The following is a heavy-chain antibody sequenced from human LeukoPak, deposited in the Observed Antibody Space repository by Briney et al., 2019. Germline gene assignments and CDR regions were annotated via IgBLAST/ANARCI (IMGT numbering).Heavy chain of an antibody. J-gene: IGHJ4*02. CDR3: AKTNSGYEILYYFDY. V-gene: IGHV3-23*01. Sequence: PGVSLTLSCAACGFSFSRYAMSWLRQAPGKGLEGVAAISGSGCSTYHAESVKGRFTISRDNSKNTLYLQMNSLRAEDTAVYYCAKTNSGYEILYYFDYWGQGTLVTGSS. CDR1: GFSFSRYA. CDR2: ISGSGCST. D-gene: IGHD5-12*01.